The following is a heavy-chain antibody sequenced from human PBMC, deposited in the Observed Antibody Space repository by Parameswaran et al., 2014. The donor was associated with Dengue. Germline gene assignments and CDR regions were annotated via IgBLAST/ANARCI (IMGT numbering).Heavy chain of an antibody. CDR3: ARAMTTVVSQDYYGMDV. J-gene: IGHJ6*02. Sequence: RWIRQPPGKGLEWIGYIYYSGSTNYNPSLKSRVTISVDTSKNQFSLKLSSVTAADTAVYYCARAMTTVVSQDYYGMDVWGQGTTVTVSS. CDR2: IYYSGST. V-gene: IGHV4-59*01. D-gene: IGHD4-23*01.